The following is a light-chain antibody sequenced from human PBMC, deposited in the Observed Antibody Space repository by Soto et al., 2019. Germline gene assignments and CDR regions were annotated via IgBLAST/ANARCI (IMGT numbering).Light chain of an antibody. CDR2: AAS. CDR1: QGISNY. Sequence: DIQMTQSPSSLSASVGDRVTITCRASQGISNYLAWYQQKPGKVPKLLIYAASTLQSGVPSRFRGSGSGTDLPLTISSLQPEDVATYYCQKYNRAPYTFGQGTKLEIK. J-gene: IGKJ2*01. CDR3: QKYNRAPYT. V-gene: IGKV1-27*01.